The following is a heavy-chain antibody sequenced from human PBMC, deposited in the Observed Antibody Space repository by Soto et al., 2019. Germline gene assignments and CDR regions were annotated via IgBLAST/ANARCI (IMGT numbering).Heavy chain of an antibody. V-gene: IGHV3-7*01. J-gene: IGHJ4*02. CDR2: IKQDESET. CDR3: ATAHCSGTTCY. CDR1: GFTLRSYG. D-gene: IGHD2-2*01. Sequence: GGSLRLSCAASGFTLRSYGMSWVRQAPGKGLEWVAKIKQDESETYYVDSVKGRFTISRDNAKNSLDLQMNSLRAEDTAVYYCATAHCSGTTCYWGQGTLVTVSS.